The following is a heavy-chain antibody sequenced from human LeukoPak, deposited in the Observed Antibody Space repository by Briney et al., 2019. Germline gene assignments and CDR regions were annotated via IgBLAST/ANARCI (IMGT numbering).Heavy chain of an antibody. D-gene: IGHD5-18*01. V-gene: IGHV1-8*01. Sequence: ASVKVSCKASGNSFTSHDINWVRQATGQGLEWMGWMKPNNGKTGYAQKFQGRVTMTSDTSISTAYMELSSLKSEDTAVYYCVRWADTPFDYWGQGTLVTVSS. CDR2: MKPNNGKT. J-gene: IGHJ4*02. CDR3: VRWADTPFDY. CDR1: GNSFTSHD.